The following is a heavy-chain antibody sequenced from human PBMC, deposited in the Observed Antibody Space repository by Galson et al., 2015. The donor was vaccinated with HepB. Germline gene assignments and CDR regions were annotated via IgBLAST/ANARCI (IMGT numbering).Heavy chain of an antibody. CDR2: VHNSGST. CDR3: ARASSNYWFYR. J-gene: IGHJ5*02. Sequence: SETLSLTCTVSGGSVSSGSVYWSWIRQPPGKGLEWIGNVHNSGSTNYNPSLMSRVTISVDTPKNQFSLKLTSVTAADTAVYYCARASSNYWFYRWGQGTLVTVSS. CDR1: GGSVSSGSVY. V-gene: IGHV4-61*01. D-gene: IGHD3-10*01.